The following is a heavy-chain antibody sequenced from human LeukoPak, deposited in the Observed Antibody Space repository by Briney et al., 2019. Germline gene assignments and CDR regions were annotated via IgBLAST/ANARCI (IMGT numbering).Heavy chain of an antibody. CDR3: AIERVVAATEGFDP. D-gene: IGHD2-15*01. J-gene: IGHJ5*02. Sequence: ASVKVSCKASGYTFTGYYMHWVRQAPGQGLEWMGRINPNSGGTNYAQKFQGRVTMTRDTSISTAYMELSRLRSDDTAVYYCAIERVVAATEGFDPWGQGTLVTVSS. CDR1: GYTFTGYY. V-gene: IGHV1-2*06. CDR2: INPNSGGT.